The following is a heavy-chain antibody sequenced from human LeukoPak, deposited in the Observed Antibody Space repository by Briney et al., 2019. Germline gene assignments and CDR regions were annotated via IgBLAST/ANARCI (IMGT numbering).Heavy chain of an antibody. D-gene: IGHD3-22*01. V-gene: IGHV4-34*01. J-gene: IGHJ4*02. Sequence: SETLSLTCAVYGGSFNNYYWSWIRQPPGKGLEWIGEINHSGSTNYYPSLKSRLTISVDTPKNQFSLKLSSVTAADTAVYYCARGTYYFDTSAHETDDYWGEGTLVAVSS. CDR1: GGSFNNYY. CDR3: ARGTYYFDTSAHETDDY. CDR2: INHSGST.